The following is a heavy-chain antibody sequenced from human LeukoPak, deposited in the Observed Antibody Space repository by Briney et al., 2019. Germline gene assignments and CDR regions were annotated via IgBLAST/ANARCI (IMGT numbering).Heavy chain of an antibody. V-gene: IGHV3-30*18. CDR3: AKDLATTVTTLNFDY. CDR2: ISYDGSNK. J-gene: IGHJ4*02. D-gene: IGHD4-11*01. Sequence: PGGSLRLSCAASGFTFSSYGMHWVRQAPGKGLEWVAVISYDGSNKYYADSVKGRFTISRDNSKNTLYLQMNSLRAEDTAVYYCAKDLATTVTTLNFDYWGQGTLVTVSS. CDR1: GFTFSSYG.